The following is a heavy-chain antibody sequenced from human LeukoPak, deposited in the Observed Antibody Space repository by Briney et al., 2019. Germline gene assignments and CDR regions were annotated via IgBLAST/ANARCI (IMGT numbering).Heavy chain of an antibody. CDR2: IFYSGST. CDR1: GGSISSHY. CDR3: AREGITIFGVVIIGFDP. J-gene: IGHJ5*02. D-gene: IGHD3-3*01. Sequence: PSETLSLTCTVSGGSISSHYWSWVRQAPGKGLEWIGYIFYSGSTNYSPSLKSRVTISIATSKNQFSLRLNSVTAADTAVYYCAREGITIFGVVIIGFDPWGQGTLVTVSS. V-gene: IGHV4-59*11.